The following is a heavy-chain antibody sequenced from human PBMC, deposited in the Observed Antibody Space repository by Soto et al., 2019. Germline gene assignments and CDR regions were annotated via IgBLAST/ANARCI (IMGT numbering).Heavy chain of an antibody. D-gene: IGHD3-3*01. V-gene: IGHV4-39*01. CDR1: GGSLSSSSYY. CDR3: ARTIFGVVPGMDV. Sequence: SETLSLTCTVSGGSLSSSSYYWGWIRQTPGKGLEWIGSIYYSGSTYYNPSLKSRVTISVDTSKNQFSLKLSSVTAADTAVYYCARTIFGVVPGMDVWGQGTTVTVSS. CDR2: IYYSGST. J-gene: IGHJ6*02.